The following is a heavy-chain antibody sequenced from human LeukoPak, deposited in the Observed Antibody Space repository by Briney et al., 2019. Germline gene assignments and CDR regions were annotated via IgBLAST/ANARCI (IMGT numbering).Heavy chain of an antibody. CDR3: ARARIVDTAMLYYFDY. V-gene: IGHV1-2*02. D-gene: IGHD5-18*01. J-gene: IGHJ4*02. Sequence: ASVKVSCKASGYTFTGYYMHWVRQAPGQGLEWMGWINPNSSGTNYAQKFQGRVTMTRDTSISTAYMELSRLRSDDTAVYYCARARIVDTAMLYYFDYWGQGTLVTVSS. CDR2: INPNSSGT. CDR1: GYTFTGYY.